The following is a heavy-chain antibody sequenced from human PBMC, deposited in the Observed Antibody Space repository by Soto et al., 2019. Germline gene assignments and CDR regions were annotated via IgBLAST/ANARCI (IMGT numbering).Heavy chain of an antibody. Sequence: QLQLQESGPGLVKPSETLSLTCTVSGGSISSRSYYWGWIRQPPGKGLEWIGYIYSSRSTYYNPSLKRRVTISVDTSKNQFALELSSVTAADTAVYYCARHSESVWNYYFDNWGQGTLVTVSS. V-gene: IGHV4-39*01. CDR1: GGSISSRSYY. D-gene: IGHD1-7*01. CDR3: ARHSESVWNYYFDN. CDR2: IYSSRST. J-gene: IGHJ4*02.